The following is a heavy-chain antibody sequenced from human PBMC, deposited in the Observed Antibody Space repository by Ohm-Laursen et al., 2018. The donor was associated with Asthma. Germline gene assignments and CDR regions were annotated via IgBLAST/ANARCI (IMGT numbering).Heavy chain of an antibody. V-gene: IGHV3-7*05. Sequence: SLRLSCSAFGLPFSNFWMSWVRQAPGKGLEWVANIYPDGGEKYYVDSVDGRFTISRDNAKNSLYLQMNSLRADDTAVYFCAKDVFAGPNVVVVTAADCWGQGTLVTVSS. CDR3: AKDVFAGPNVVVVTAADC. CDR2: IYPDGGEK. CDR1: GLPFSNFW. J-gene: IGHJ4*02. D-gene: IGHD2-21*02.